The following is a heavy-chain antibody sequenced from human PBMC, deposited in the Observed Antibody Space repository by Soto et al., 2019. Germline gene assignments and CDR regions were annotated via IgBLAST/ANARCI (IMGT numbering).Heavy chain of an antibody. V-gene: IGHV1-2*04. CDR1: GYTFTGYY. D-gene: IGHD4-17*01. J-gene: IGHJ3*02. CDR2: INPNSGGT. CDR3: ARDGGDYSSNAFEI. Sequence: ASVKVSCKASGYTFTGYYMHWVRQAPGQGLEWMGWINPNSGGTNYAQKFQGWVTMTRDTSISTAYMELSRLRSDDTAVYYCARDGGDYSSNAFEIWGQGTMVTVSS.